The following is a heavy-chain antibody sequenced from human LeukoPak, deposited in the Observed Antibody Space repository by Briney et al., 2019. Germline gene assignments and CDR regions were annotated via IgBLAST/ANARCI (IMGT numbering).Heavy chain of an antibody. J-gene: IGHJ5*02. Sequence: GASVKVSCKASGYTFTSYGISWVRQAPGQGLEWMGGIIPIFGTANYAQKFQGRVTMTRDTSISTAYMELSGLRSDDTAVYYCARGVYSSSSDWFDPWGQGTLVTVSS. D-gene: IGHD6-13*01. CDR3: ARGVYSSSSDWFDP. V-gene: IGHV1-2*02. CDR1: GYTFTSYG. CDR2: IIPIFGTA.